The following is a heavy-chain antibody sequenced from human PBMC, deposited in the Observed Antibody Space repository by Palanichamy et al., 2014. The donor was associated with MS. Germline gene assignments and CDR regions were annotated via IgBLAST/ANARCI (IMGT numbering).Heavy chain of an antibody. V-gene: IGHV4-59*01. CDR2: IYYSGST. J-gene: IGHJ4*02. CDR1: GGSISSYY. CDR3: ARGRYCSGGSCYWEVDY. Sequence: VQLQESGPGLVKPSETLSLTCTVSGGSISSYYWSWIRQPPGKGLEWIGYIYYSGSTNYNPSLKSRVTISVDTSKNQFSLKLSSVTAADTAVYYCARGRYCSGGSCYWEVDYWGQGTLVTVSS. D-gene: IGHD2-15*01.